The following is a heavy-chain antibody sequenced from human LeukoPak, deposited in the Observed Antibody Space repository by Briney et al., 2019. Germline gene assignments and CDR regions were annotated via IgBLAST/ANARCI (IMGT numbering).Heavy chain of an antibody. CDR2: ISSNGGST. V-gene: IGHV3-64*01. J-gene: IGHJ6*03. Sequence: PGGSLRLSCAASGFTFSSYAMHWVPHAPGKRLECVSAISSNGGSTYYANSVKGRFTISRDNSKNTLYLQMGSLRAEDMAVYYCARGVRGIPPLYYMDVWGKGTTVTISS. CDR1: GFTFSSYA. D-gene: IGHD3-10*01. CDR3: ARGVRGIPPLYYMDV.